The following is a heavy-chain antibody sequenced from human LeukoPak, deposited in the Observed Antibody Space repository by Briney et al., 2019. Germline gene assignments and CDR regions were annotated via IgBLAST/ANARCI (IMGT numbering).Heavy chain of an antibody. CDR1: GFTFSSYE. V-gene: IGHV3-48*03. Sequence: GGSLRLSCAASGFTFSSYEMNWVRQAPGKGLEWVSYISSSGSTIYYADSVKGRFTISRDNAKSSLYLQMNSLRAEDTAVYYCASGFGELPLYYYYGMDVWGKGTTVTVSS. D-gene: IGHD3-10*01. CDR3: ASGFGELPLYYYYGMDV. J-gene: IGHJ6*04. CDR2: ISSSGSTI.